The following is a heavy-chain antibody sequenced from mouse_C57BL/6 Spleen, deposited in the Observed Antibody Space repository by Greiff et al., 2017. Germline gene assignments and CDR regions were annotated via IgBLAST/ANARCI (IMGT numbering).Heavy chain of an antibody. CDR2: IYPGSGST. CDR1: GYTFTSYW. V-gene: IGHV1-55*01. J-gene: IGHJ1*03. D-gene: IGHD2-12*01. CDR3: ARDYYSNWYFDV. Sequence: VKLQESGAELVKPGASVKMSCKASGYTFTSYWITWVKQRPGQGLEWIGDIYPGSGSTNYNEKFKSKATLTVDTSSSTAYMQLSSLTSEDSAVYYCARDYYSNWYFDVWGTGTTVTVSS.